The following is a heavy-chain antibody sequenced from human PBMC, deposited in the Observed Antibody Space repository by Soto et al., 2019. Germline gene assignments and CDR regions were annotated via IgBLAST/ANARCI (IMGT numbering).Heavy chain of an antibody. CDR3: ANDKYSD. V-gene: IGHV3-23*01. CDR2: ISGSDGST. J-gene: IGHJ4*02. Sequence: EVQLLESGGGLVQPGGSLRLSCAASGFTLSNYGMTWVRQAPGKGLEWVTGISGSDGSTYYADSVKGRFTISRDSSKNTLYLQMNTLRAEDSSVYYWANDKYSDWGQRTLVTVSS. D-gene: IGHD3-9*01. CDR1: GFTLSNYG.